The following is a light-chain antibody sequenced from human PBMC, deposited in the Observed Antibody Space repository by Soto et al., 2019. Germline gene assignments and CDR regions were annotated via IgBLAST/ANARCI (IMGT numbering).Light chain of an antibody. CDR2: EIT. J-gene: IGLJ3*02. V-gene: IGLV7-46*01. CDR3: ILSFHGGRV. CDR1: TGAVTSDHY. Sequence: QAVVTQEPSLTVSPGGTVTLTCGSSTGAVTSDHYPYWFQQKPGQAPWTLIFEITNKYSWTPARFSGSLLGGKAALTLAGAQPEDEADDYCILSFHGGRVFGGGTKLTVL.